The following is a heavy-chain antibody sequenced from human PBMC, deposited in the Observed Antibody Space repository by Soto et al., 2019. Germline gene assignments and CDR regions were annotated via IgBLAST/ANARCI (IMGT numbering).Heavy chain of an antibody. Sequence: SETLSLTCTVSGGSISSGGYYWSWIRQHPGKGLEWIGYIYYSGSTYYNPSLKSRVTISVDTSKNQFSLKLSSVTAADTAVYYCARESLKEGLVPFDDWGQGTLVTVFS. CDR2: IYYSGST. CDR3: ARESLKEGLVPFDD. J-gene: IGHJ4*02. D-gene: IGHD2-8*02. CDR1: GGSISSGGYY. V-gene: IGHV4-31*03.